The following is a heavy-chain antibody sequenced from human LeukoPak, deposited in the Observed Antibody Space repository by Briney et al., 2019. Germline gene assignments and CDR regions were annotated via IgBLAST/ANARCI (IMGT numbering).Heavy chain of an antibody. CDR1: GFTFSTYA. D-gene: IGHD2-2*01. J-gene: IGHJ5*02. V-gene: IGHV3-21*01. CDR2: IGSSSSYI. Sequence: PGGSLRLSCAASGFTFSTYAMNWVRQAPGKGLEWVSSIGSSSSYIYYADSVKGRFTISRDNAKNSLYLQMNSLRAEDTAVYYCARVSGVVVPAAMSGPWGQGTLVTVSS. CDR3: ARVSGVVVPAAMSGP.